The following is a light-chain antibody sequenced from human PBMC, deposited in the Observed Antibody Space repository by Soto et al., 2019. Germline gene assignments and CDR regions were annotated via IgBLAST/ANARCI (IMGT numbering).Light chain of an antibody. J-gene: IGKJ4*01. V-gene: IGKV3D-15*01. Sequence: EFVLTQSPGTLSLSPGERATLSCRASQSVSSSYLAWYQQKPGQAPRLLIYDASNRATDIPARFSGSGSGTEFTLTISSLQSEDFAVYYCQQYDNWPLTFGGGTKVDIK. CDR3: QQYDNWPLT. CDR1: QSVSSSY. CDR2: DAS.